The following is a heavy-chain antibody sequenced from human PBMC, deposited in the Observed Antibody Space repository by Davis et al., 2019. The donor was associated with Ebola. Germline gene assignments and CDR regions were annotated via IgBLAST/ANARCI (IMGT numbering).Heavy chain of an antibody. Sequence: MPGGSLRLSCAASGFPFSHYGMHWVRQAPGQGLEWMGRINPYSGGTSYAQKFQGRVTMTRDTSISTAYMELSRLRSDDTAVYYCARFPISRYNWNYFDYWGQGTLVTVSS. CDR2: INPYSGGT. J-gene: IGHJ4*02. CDR3: ARFPISRYNWNYFDY. CDR1: GFPFSHYG. D-gene: IGHD1-20*01. V-gene: IGHV1-2*06.